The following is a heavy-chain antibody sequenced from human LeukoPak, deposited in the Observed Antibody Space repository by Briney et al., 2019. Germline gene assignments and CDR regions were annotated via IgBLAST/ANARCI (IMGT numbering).Heavy chain of an antibody. D-gene: IGHD1-1*01. CDR3: AREGLYNWNDRPYYYYYMDV. J-gene: IGHJ6*03. V-gene: IGHV4-4*07. Sequence: SETLSLTCTVSGGSISSYYWSWIRQPAGKGLEWIGRIYTSGSTNYNPSLKSRVTMSVDTSKNQFSLKLSSVTAADTAVYYCAREGLYNWNDRPYYYYYMDVWGKGTTVTVSS. CDR2: IYTSGST. CDR1: GGSISSYY.